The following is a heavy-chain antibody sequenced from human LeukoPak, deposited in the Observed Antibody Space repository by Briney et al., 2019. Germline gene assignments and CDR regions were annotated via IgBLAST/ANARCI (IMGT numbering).Heavy chain of an antibody. V-gene: IGHV3-33*01. CDR3: ARDGHNLAPFGMDV. D-gene: IGHD1-1*01. Sequence: GGSLRLSCAASGFTFTNNAMHWVRQAPGKGLEWLAQIWPDNDHKYYADFVKGRLTVSRDNPKNTVYLQMNSVRVEDTAVYYCARDGHNLAPFGMDVWGQGTTVTVSS. J-gene: IGHJ6*02. CDR1: GFTFTNNA. CDR2: IWPDNDHK.